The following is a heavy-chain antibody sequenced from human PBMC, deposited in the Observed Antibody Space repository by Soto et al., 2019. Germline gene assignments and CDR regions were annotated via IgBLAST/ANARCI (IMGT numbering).Heavy chain of an antibody. CDR2: ISAYNGNT. CDR3: ARDNDDYGDYVGLRDY. V-gene: IGHV1-18*01. J-gene: IGHJ4*02. Sequence: QVQLVQSGAEVKKPGASVKVSCKASGYTFTSYGISWVRQAPGQGLEWMGWISAYNGNTNYAQKRQGRVTMTTDTSTSTAYMELRSLRSDDTAVYYCARDNDDYGDYVGLRDYWGQGTLVTVSS. CDR1: GYTFTSYG. D-gene: IGHD4-17*01.